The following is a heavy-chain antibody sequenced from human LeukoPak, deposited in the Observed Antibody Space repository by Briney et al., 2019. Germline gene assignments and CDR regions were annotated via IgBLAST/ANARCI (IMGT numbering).Heavy chain of an antibody. CDR1: GGSINNHY. CDR2: IHHSGST. V-gene: IGHV4-59*11. CDR3: ARDFGRGYCSSASCFVPWFDP. J-gene: IGHJ5*02. Sequence: PSETLSLTCTVSGGSINNHYWSWIRQPPGKGLEWIGYIHHSGSTNYNPSLRSRVTISVDTSKNQFSLKLTSVTAADAAVYYCARDFGRGYCSSASCFVPWFDPWGQGTLVTVSS. D-gene: IGHD2-2*01.